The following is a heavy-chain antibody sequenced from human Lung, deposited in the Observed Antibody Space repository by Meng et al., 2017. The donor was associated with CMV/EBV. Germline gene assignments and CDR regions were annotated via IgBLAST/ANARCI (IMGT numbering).Heavy chain of an antibody. CDR3: ARGRVTGTTGGWLDP. CDR1: GGSFSGYY. CDR2: INHSGST. J-gene: IGHJ5*02. D-gene: IGHD1-7*01. V-gene: IGHV4-34*01. Sequence: SXTLSLXCAVYGGSFSGYYWSWIRQPPGKGLEWIGEINHSGSTNYNPSLKSRVTISVDTSKNQFSLKLSSVTAADTAVYYCARGRVTGTTGGWLDPWGQGXLVTVSS.